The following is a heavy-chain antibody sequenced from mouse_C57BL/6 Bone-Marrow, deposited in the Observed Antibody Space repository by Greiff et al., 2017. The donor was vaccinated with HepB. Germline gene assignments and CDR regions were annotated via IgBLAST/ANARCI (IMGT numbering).Heavy chain of an antibody. V-gene: IGHV1-82*01. J-gene: IGHJ3*01. CDR2: IYPGDGDT. CDR3: ATDDASFAY. CDR1: GYAFSSSW. Sequence: QVHVKQSGPELVKPGASVKISCKASGYAFSSSWMNWVKQRPGKGLEWIGRIYPGDGDTNYNGKFKGKATLTADKSSSTAYMQLSSLTSEDSAVYFCATDDASFAYWGQGTLVTVSA. D-gene: IGHD2-12*01.